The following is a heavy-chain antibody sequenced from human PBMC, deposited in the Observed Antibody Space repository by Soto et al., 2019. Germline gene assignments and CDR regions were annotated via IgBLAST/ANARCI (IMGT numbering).Heavy chain of an antibody. CDR3: ARGARNGSGTQRFDY. D-gene: IGHD3-10*01. CDR2: IYYSGST. Sequence: QVQLQESGPGLVKPSQTLSLTCTVSGGSISSGGYYWSWIRQHPGKGLEWIGYIYYSGSTYYNPSPKSRVTISVDTSKNQFSLKLSSVTAADTAVYYCARGARNGSGTQRFDYWGQGTLVTVSS. CDR1: GGSISSGGYY. V-gene: IGHV4-31*03. J-gene: IGHJ4*02.